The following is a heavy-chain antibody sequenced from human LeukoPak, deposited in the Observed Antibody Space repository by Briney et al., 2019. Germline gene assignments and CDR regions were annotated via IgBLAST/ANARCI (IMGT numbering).Heavy chain of an antibody. CDR2: ISSSSTI. Sequence: SGGSLRLSCAASGFTFSSYSMNWVRQAPGKGLEWVSYISSSSTIYYADSVKGRFTISRDNAKNSLYLQMNSLRAEDTAVYYCARDYRVSNYWGQGTLVTVSS. D-gene: IGHD5/OR15-5a*01. J-gene: IGHJ4*02. CDR1: GFTFSSYS. V-gene: IGHV3-48*01. CDR3: ARDYRVSNY.